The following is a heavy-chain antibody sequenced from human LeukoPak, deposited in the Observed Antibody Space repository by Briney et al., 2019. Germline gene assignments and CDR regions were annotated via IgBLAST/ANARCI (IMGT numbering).Heavy chain of an antibody. Sequence: SETLSLTCAVYGGSFSGYYWSWIRQPPGKGLEWIGEINQSGSTNYNPSLKSRVNISVDPSKNQFSLKVSSVTAADTAVYYCARGSYYYDSSGYSRTPINDYWGQGTLVTVSS. J-gene: IGHJ4*02. CDR1: GGSFSGYY. CDR2: INQSGST. CDR3: ARGSYYYDSSGYSRTPINDY. D-gene: IGHD3-22*01. V-gene: IGHV4-34*01.